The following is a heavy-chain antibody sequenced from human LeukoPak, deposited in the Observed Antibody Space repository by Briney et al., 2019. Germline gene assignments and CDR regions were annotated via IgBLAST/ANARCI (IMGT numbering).Heavy chain of an antibody. D-gene: IGHD3-16*01. J-gene: IGHJ4*02. CDR3: ARDPVTPGGSRRGS. CDR2: IYYSGST. V-gene: IGHV4-31*03. CDR1: GGSISSGGYY. Sequence: PSQTLSPTCTVSGGSISSGGYYWSWIRQHPGKGLEWIGYIYYSGSTYYNPSLKSRVTISVDTSKNQFSLKLSSVTAADTAVYYCARDPVTPGGSRRGSWGQGTLVTVSS.